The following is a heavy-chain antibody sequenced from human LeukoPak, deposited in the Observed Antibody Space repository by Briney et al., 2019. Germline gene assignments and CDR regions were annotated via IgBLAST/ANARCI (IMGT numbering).Heavy chain of an antibody. V-gene: IGHV3-7*01. CDR1: GFTFTSYW. CDR3: ARDGTAAGLYFDL. Sequence: GGSLRLSCAVSGFTFTSYWMNWVRQAPGKGLEGVASIRQDGGEKSYVDSVKGRFTISRDNTKNSLYLQINSLRVEDTAVYYCARDGTAAGLYFDLWGQGTLVTVSS. CDR2: IRQDGGEK. D-gene: IGHD6-13*01. J-gene: IGHJ4*01.